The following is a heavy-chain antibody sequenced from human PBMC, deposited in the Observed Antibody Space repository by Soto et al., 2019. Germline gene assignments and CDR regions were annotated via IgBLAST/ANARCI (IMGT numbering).Heavy chain of an antibody. Sequence: QVQLVESGGGVLQPGRSLRLSCAASEFTFSSYGMHWVRQAPGNGLDWVAVISYDGRNKYYADSVKSRFTISRDTPKNTLYLQMNSLRAEDTAVYYCARDRDTVTTPCRMDVWGQGTTVTFSS. CDR3: ARDRDTVTTPCRMDV. J-gene: IGHJ6*02. CDR1: EFTFSSYG. D-gene: IGHD4-17*01. V-gene: IGHV3-30*03. CDR2: ISYDGRNK.